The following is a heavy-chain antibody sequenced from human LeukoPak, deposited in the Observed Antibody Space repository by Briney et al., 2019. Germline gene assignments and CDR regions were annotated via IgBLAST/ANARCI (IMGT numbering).Heavy chain of an antibody. V-gene: IGHV3-23*01. Sequence: GGSLTLFRAASGFTFSSYAMSGLRQSPGQGLEWVSAMDGSGGSKYYADSVKGRFNISRDNSKDTVYLKMYSLTPDDTDLYYFANAYSSSWYSFWWQGTLISVSS. CDR2: MDGSGGSK. D-gene: IGHD6-13*01. J-gene: IGHJ4*02. CDR1: GFTFSSYA. CDR3: ANAYSSSWYSF.